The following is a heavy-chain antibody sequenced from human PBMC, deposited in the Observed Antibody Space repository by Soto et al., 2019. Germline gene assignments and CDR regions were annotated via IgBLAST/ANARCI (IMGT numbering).Heavy chain of an antibody. Sequence: QVQLVESGGGLVKPGGSLRLSCAASGFTFSDYYMSWIRQAPGKGLEWVSYISSSSSYTNYADSVKGRFTISRDNAKNSLYLQMNRLRAEDTAVYYCARTIAAAGGRRYFDLWGRGILVTVSS. CDR2: ISSSSSYT. D-gene: IGHD6-13*01. V-gene: IGHV3-11*05. CDR1: GFTFSDYY. CDR3: ARTIAAAGGRRYFDL. J-gene: IGHJ2*01.